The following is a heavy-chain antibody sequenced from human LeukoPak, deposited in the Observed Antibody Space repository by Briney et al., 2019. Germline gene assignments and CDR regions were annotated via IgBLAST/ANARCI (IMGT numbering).Heavy chain of an antibody. CDR2: SGTAGDT. CDR3: AKKTPGTYPFDY. Sequence: GGSLRLSCAASGFTFSTSAMNWVPQVPGKGLEWVSASGTAGDTYYADSVKGRFTISRDDSKNTLYLQMTSLRAEDTAVYYCAKKTPGTYPFDYWGQGTLVTVSP. CDR1: GFTFSTSA. V-gene: IGHV3-23*01. D-gene: IGHD6-13*01. J-gene: IGHJ4*02.